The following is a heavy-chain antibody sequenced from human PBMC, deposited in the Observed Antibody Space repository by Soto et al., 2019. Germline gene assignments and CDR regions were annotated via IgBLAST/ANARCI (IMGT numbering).Heavy chain of an antibody. Sequence: GGSLRLSCAASGFTFDDYAMHWVRQGPGKGLEWVSGISWNSGGIGYADSVKGRFTISRDNAKNSLYLQMDRLRPEDTAFYYCAKSPHDILIGSAFDYWGQGTLVTVSS. D-gene: IGHD3-9*01. CDR1: GFTFDDYA. J-gene: IGHJ4*02. CDR2: ISWNSGGI. CDR3: AKSPHDILIGSAFDY. V-gene: IGHV3-9*01.